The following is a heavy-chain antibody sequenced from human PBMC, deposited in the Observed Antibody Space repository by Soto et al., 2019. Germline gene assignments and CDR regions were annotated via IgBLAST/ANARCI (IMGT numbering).Heavy chain of an antibody. Sequence: QVQLVQSGAEVKNPGASVKVSCKASGYTFSSNGITWVRQAPGKELVWLGWISTCNGDTNYAQKVQGRVIMTADTSPSTAYMELTSLKSDDTAVYYCARLKGRLHWNYFDIWGQGTMVTVSS. CDR2: ISTCNGDT. CDR1: GYTFSSNG. J-gene: IGHJ3*02. V-gene: IGHV1-18*04. CDR3: ARLKGRLHWNYFDI. D-gene: IGHD1-1*01.